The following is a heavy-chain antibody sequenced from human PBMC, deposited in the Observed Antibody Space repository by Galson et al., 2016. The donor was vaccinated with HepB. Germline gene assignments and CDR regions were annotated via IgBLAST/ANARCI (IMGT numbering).Heavy chain of an antibody. CDR1: GGSISSGDYY. Sequence: TLSLTCTVSGGSISSGDYYWSWIRQPPGKGLEWIGSIYYRGSTYYNPSPKTRVTISVDTSKNQFSLKLSSVTAADTAVYYCARRYCTSGSCYREGWFDPWGQGTLVTVSA. CDR2: IYYRGST. J-gene: IGHJ5*02. V-gene: IGHV4-30-4*01. CDR3: ARRYCTSGSCYREGWFDP. D-gene: IGHD2-15*01.